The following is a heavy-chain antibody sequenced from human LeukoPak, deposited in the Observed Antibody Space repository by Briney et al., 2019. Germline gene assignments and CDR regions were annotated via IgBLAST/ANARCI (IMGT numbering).Heavy chain of an antibody. CDR1: GFTFSSFD. D-gene: IGHD2-2*01. CDR2: ISTSSRYI. Sequence: GGSLTLSCAASGFTFSSFDMNWVRQAPATGLEWVSSISTSSRYIYYRDSVKGRFTISRDDAKNSLYLQMNSLRVEDTGVYCCAIADCSGSTCYLRRSWFDPWGEGTLVTVSS. J-gene: IGHJ5*02. V-gene: IGHV3-21*01. CDR3: AIADCSGSTCYLRRSWFDP.